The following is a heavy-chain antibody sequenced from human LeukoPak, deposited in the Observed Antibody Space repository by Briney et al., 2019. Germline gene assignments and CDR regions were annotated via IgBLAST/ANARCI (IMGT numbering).Heavy chain of an antibody. D-gene: IGHD6-13*01. J-gene: IGHJ4*02. CDR1: GGTFSSYA. Sequence: SVKVSCKASGGTFSSYAISWVRQAPGQGLEWMGGIIPIFGTANYARKFQGRVTITTDESTSTAYMELSSLRSEDTAVYYCATSPRYSSSRPPFDYWGQGTLVTVSS. CDR2: IIPIFGTA. V-gene: IGHV1-69*05. CDR3: ATSPRYSSSRPPFDY.